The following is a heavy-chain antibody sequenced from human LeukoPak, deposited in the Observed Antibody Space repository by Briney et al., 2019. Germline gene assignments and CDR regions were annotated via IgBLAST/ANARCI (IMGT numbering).Heavy chain of an antibody. CDR1: GGTFSSYA. CDR2: IIPILGIA. J-gene: IGHJ5*02. V-gene: IGHV1-69*04. Sequence: SVKVSCRASGGTFSSYAISWVRQAPGQGLEWMGRIIPILGIANYAQKFQGRVTITADKSTSTAYMELSSLRSEDTAVYYCARDLKGARSSSWDDWFDPWGQGTLVTVSS. D-gene: IGHD6-13*01. CDR3: ARDLKGARSSSWDDWFDP.